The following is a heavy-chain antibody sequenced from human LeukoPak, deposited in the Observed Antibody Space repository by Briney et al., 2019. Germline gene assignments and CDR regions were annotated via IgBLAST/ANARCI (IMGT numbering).Heavy chain of an antibody. CDR2: IWYDGSNK. CDR3: ARIGAGYSSGWYYFDY. CDR1: GFTFSSYG. J-gene: IGHJ4*02. V-gene: IGHV3-33*01. D-gene: IGHD6-19*01. Sequence: PGGSLRLSCAASGFTFSSYGMHWVRQAPGKGLEWVAVIWYDGSNKYYADSVKGRFTISRDNSKNTLYLQMNSLRAEDTAVYYCARIGAGYSSGWYYFDYWGQGTLVTVSS.